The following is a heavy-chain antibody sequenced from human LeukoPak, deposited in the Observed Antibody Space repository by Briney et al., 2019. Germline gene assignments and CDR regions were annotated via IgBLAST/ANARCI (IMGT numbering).Heavy chain of an antibody. CDR2: ISSSSSYI. Sequence: GGSLRLSCAASGFTFSSYSMNRVRQAPGKGLESVSSISSSSSYIYYADSVKGRFTISRDNAKNSLYLQMNSLRAEDTAVYYCARDYYDSSGQWYYFDYWGQGTLVTVSS. CDR1: GFTFSSYS. D-gene: IGHD3-22*01. J-gene: IGHJ4*02. CDR3: ARDYYDSSGQWYYFDY. V-gene: IGHV3-21*01.